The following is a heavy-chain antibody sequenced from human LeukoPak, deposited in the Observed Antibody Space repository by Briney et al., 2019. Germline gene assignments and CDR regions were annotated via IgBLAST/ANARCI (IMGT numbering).Heavy chain of an antibody. CDR3: AKSHYGHFDY. D-gene: IGHD3-10*01. J-gene: IGHJ4*02. CDR1: GGSISSSSYY. Sequence: SETLSLTCTVSGGSISSSSYYWGWIRQPPGKGLEWIGSIYYSGSTYYNPSLKSRVTISVDTSKNQFSLKLSSVTAADTAVYYCAKSHYGHFDYWGQGTLATVSS. CDR2: IYYSGST. V-gene: IGHV4-39*01.